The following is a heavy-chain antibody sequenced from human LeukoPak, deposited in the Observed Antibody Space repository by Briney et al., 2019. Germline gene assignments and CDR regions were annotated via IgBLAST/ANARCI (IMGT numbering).Heavy chain of an antibody. CDR3: AKTQGFFDH. Sequence: PGGSLRLSCAAPGFTFSDNGMTWVRQAPGKGMEWVTGISDGGDTTYDAGSVKGRFTVSRDNSKNILYLQMNSLRAEDTAIYYCAKTQGFFDHWGQGSLVTVSS. CDR1: GFTFSDNG. J-gene: IGHJ4*02. V-gene: IGHV3-23*01. CDR2: ISDGGDTT.